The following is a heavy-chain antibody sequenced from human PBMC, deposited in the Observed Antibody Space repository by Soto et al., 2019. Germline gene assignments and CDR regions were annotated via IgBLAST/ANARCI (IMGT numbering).Heavy chain of an antibody. CDR2: IKQDGSER. D-gene: IGHD2-21*02. Sequence: GGPLRLSCSASSLIFENFCMSCVRKNRLNCVDWVSNIKQDGSERYYVDSVKGRFTISRDNAKNSLFLQMNNLRADDTAVYFCVREGELEVMAALPIHSSGMDAWGQGKKVNGSS. CDR1: SLIFENFC. CDR3: VREGELEVMAALPIHSSGMDA. V-gene: IGHV3-7*03. J-gene: IGHJ6*02.